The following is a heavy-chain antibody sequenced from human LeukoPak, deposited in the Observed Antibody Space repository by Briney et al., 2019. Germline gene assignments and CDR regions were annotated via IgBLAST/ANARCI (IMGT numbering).Heavy chain of an antibody. Sequence: GGSLRLSCAASGFTFGDYGMSWVRQAPGKGLEWVSSINWNGGNTAYADSVKGRFTISRDTAKDSLYLQLTSLRPEYTASRYCARDRGWLQYIDYWGPGTLVTVSS. CDR3: ARDRGWLQYIDY. J-gene: IGHJ4*02. D-gene: IGHD5-24*01. CDR1: GFTFGDYG. V-gene: IGHV3-20*04. CDR2: INWNGGNT.